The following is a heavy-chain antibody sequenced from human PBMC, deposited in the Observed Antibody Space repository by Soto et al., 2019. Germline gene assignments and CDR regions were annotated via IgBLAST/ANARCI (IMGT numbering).Heavy chain of an antibody. CDR3: ATAPKKSLAVHIDY. V-gene: IGHV1-24*01. CDR2: FDPEDGET. D-gene: IGHD6-6*01. J-gene: IGHJ4*02. CDR1: GYTLTELS. Sequence: ASVKVSCKVSGYTLTELSMHWVRQAPGKGLEWMGGFDPEDGETIYAQKFQGRVTMTEDTSTDTAYMELSSLRSEDTAVYYCATAPKKSLAVHIDYRGTGTMVTVSS.